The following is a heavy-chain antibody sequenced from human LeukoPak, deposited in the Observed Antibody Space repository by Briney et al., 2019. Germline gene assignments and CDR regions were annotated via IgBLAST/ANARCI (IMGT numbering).Heavy chain of an antibody. CDR3: AKSRSPSWGTAGFDC. CDR2: ISWNSGSI. CDR1: GFTFDDYA. J-gene: IGHJ4*02. D-gene: IGHD2-2*01. Sequence: PGRSLRLSCAASGFTFDDYAMHWVRQAPGKGLEWVSGISWNSGSIGYADSVKGRFTISRDNAKNSLYLQMNSLRAEDTALYYCAKSRSPSWGTAGFDCWGQGTLVTVSS. V-gene: IGHV3-9*01.